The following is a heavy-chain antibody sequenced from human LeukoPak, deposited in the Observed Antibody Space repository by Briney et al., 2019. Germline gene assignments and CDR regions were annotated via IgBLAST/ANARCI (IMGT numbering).Heavy chain of an antibody. V-gene: IGHV3-23*01. CDR1: GFTFSSYA. CDR2: ISGSGGSR. CDR3: ARYKTAGDYFDY. Sequence: GGSLRLSCAASGFTFSSYAMSWVRQAPGKGLEWVSAISGSGGSRYYADSVKGRFTISRDDSKNTLYLQMNTLRAEDTAVYYCARYKTAGDYFDYWGQGTLVTVSS. J-gene: IGHJ4*02. D-gene: IGHD2-21*02.